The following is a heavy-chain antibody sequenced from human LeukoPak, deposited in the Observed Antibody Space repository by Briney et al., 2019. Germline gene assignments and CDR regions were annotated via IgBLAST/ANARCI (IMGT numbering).Heavy chain of an antibody. V-gene: IGHV3-21*01. J-gene: IGHJ4*02. Sequence: GGSLRLXCAASGFTFSSYTMNWVRXAPGKXLEWVSSISSSSTYIYYADSVKGRLTISRDNSKNSLYLQMNSLKAEDTAVYYCARPQGXXSSTSCYSYYFDYWGQGTLVTVSS. CDR3: ARPQGXXSSTSCYSYYFDY. D-gene: IGHD2-2*01. CDR1: GFTFSSYT. CDR2: ISSSSTYI.